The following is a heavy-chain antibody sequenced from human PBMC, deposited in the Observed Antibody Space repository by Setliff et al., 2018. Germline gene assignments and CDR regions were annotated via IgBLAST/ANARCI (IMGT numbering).Heavy chain of an antibody. Sequence: PGGSLRLSCAASGFTFNTYAMSWVRQPPGKGLEWVSSISDTALGIYYADSVRGRFTISRDNSKKTLYPQMNSLRAEDTAVYYCVRDGKQFYYDSTGYYRNWFDPWGQGTLVTVSS. CDR1: GFTFNTYA. D-gene: IGHD3-22*01. V-gene: IGHV3-23*01. CDR3: VRDGKQFYYDSTGYYRNWFDP. CDR2: ISDTALGI. J-gene: IGHJ5*02.